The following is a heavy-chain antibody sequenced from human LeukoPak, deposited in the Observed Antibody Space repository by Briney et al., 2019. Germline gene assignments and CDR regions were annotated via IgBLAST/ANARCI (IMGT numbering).Heavy chain of an antibody. V-gene: IGHV3-21*01. CDR3: ARDPGYRGESGWFDP. CDR1: GFTFSSYS. Sequence: GGSLRLSCAASGFTFSSYSMNWVRQAPGKGLEWVSSISSSSRYIYYGDSVKGRFTISRDNAKNSLYLQMNSLRAEDTAVYYCARDPGYRGESGWFDPWGQGTLVTVSS. J-gene: IGHJ5*02. CDR2: ISSSSRYI. D-gene: IGHD5-18*01.